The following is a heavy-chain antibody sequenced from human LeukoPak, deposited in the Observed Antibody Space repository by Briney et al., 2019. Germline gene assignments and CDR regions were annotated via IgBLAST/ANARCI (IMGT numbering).Heavy chain of an antibody. J-gene: IGHJ4*02. V-gene: IGHV4-59*01. D-gene: IGHD3-10*01. CDR2: IYYSGST. CDR1: AGSISSSY. Sequence: SETLSLTCTVSAGSISSSYWSWIRQPPGKGLEWIGCIYYSGSTNYNPSLKSRVTISVDTSKNQFSLKLNSVTASDTALYYCARYGSGIPHFDYGGQ. CDR3: ARYGSGIPHFDY.